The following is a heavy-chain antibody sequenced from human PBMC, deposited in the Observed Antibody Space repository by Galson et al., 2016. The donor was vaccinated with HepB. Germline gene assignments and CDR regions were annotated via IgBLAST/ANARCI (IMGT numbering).Heavy chain of an antibody. CDR3: TRARGGGFVVVPDY. V-gene: IGHV1-8*01. J-gene: IGHJ4*02. CDR2: LNPYDGGS. Sequence: SVKVSCKASGYTFTNNDINWVRQAPGQGLEWMGWLNPYDGGSGSIQKFQGRVALTRSTYMRTAYMELSSLTSEDTAVYYCTRARGGGFVVVPDYWGPGTLVTVSS. D-gene: IGHD2-15*01. CDR1: GYTFTNND.